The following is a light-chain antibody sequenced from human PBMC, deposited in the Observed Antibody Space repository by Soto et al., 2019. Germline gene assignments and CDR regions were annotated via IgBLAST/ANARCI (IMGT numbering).Light chain of an antibody. J-gene: IGKJ1*01. Sequence: ILMTQSPATLSVSPGERATLSCRASQSVSNNLAWYQQKPGQAPSLLIYDASTRATGIPARFSGSGSGTEFTLTISGLQSEDFAIYYCQQYNNWPPWTFGQGTQVEIK. CDR3: QQYNNWPPWT. CDR2: DAS. CDR1: QSVSNN. V-gene: IGKV3-15*01.